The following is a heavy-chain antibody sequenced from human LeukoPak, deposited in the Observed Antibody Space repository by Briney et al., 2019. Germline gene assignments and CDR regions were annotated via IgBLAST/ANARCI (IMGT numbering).Heavy chain of an antibody. D-gene: IGHD7-27*01. J-gene: IGHJ4*02. Sequence: ASVKVSCKASGYTXTGYYMHWVRQAPGQGLEWMGWINPNSGGTNYAQKFQGRVTMTRDTSISTAYMELSRLRSDDTAVYYCARVILGITPLLPVDYWGQGTLVTVSS. CDR3: ARVILGITPLLPVDY. CDR2: INPNSGGT. V-gene: IGHV1-2*02. CDR1: GYTXTGYY.